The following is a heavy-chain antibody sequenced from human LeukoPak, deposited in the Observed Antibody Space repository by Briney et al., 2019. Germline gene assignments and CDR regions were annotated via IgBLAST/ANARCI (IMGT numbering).Heavy chain of an antibody. D-gene: IGHD5-18*01. CDR1: GGSISSYY. CDR3: ARRTSGYSYGWDYYYYYMDV. J-gene: IGHJ6*03. CDR2: IYYSGST. Sequence: SETLSLTCTVSGGSISSYYWSWIRQPPGKGLEWIGYIYYSGSTNYNPSLKSRVTISVDTSKNQFSLKLSSVTAADTAVYYCARRTSGYSYGWDYYYYYMDVWGKGTTVTVSS. V-gene: IGHV4-59*01.